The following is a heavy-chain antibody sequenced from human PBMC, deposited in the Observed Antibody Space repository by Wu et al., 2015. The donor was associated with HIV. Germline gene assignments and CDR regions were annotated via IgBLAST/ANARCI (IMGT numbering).Heavy chain of an antibody. D-gene: IGHD3-22*01. CDR1: GYTFTSYD. CDR2: MNPKSGNT. V-gene: IGHV1-8*01. CDR3: ARGYYYDSSGYFGAFDI. Sequence: QVQLVQSGAEVKKPGASVKVSCKASGYTFTSYDVNWVRQATGQGLEWMGWMNPKSGNTGYAQKFQGRVTITTDESTSTAYMELSSLRSEDTAVYYCARGYYYDSSGYFGAFDIWGQGTMVTVSS. J-gene: IGHJ3*02.